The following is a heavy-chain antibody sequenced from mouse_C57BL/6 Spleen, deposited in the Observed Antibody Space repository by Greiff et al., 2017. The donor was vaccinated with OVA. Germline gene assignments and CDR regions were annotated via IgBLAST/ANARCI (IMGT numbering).Heavy chain of an antibody. CDR1: GYTFTDYE. V-gene: IGHV1-15*01. Sequence: LQESGAELVRPGASVTLSCKASGYTFTDYEMHWVKQTPVHGLEWIGAIDPETGGTAYNQKFKGKAILTADKSSSTAYMELRSLTSEDSAVYYCTRSGGIITTVHWYFDVWGTGTTVTVSS. CDR2: IDPETGGT. D-gene: IGHD1-1*01. J-gene: IGHJ1*03. CDR3: TRSGGIITTVHWYFDV.